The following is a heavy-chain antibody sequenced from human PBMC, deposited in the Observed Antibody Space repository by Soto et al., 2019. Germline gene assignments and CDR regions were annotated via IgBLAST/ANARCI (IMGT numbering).Heavy chain of an antibody. CDR1: EFTSDDNG. CDR3: VRGIEAGGAGY. J-gene: IGHJ4*02. D-gene: IGHD3-16*01. V-gene: IGHV3-9*02. CDR2: FIWNTAYT. Sequence: RLSCTASEFTSDDNGIHWVRQPPGKGLEWVSGFIWNTAYTDYADSVKGRFTVFRDNAKNFLYLQMNSLRVEDTALYFCVRGIEAGGAGYCGPGPLGTVSS.